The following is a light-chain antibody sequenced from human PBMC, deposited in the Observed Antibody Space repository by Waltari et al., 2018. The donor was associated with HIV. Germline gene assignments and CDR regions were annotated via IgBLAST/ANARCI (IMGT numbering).Light chain of an antibody. CDR3: VIWHNSAWV. CDR1: SGIDVAIYR. V-gene: IGLV5-45*01. Sequence: QAVLTQPASLSASPGASASLTCTLRSGIDVAIYRIYWYQQKPGSPPQSLLRYKSDSDKQQGSGVPSRFSGSKDASANAGILLISGLQSGDEADYYCVIWHNSAWVFGGGTKLTVL. J-gene: IGLJ2*01. CDR2: YKSDSDK.